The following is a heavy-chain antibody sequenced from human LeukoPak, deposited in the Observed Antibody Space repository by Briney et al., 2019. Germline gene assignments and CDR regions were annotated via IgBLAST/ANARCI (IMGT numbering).Heavy chain of an antibody. D-gene: IGHD3-16*01. CDR3: ARWGWAFDI. V-gene: IGHV4-59*08. CDR1: GGSMSSNY. Sequence: SETLSLTCTVSGGSMSSNYWSWIRQPPGKGLEWIGYIYYSGSTNYNPSLKSRVSISVDASKNQFSLRLNSVTAADTVVYYCARWGWAFDIWGQGTMVTVSS. CDR2: IYYSGST. J-gene: IGHJ3*02.